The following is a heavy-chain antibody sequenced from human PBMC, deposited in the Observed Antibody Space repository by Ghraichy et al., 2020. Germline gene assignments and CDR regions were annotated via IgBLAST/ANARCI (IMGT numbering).Heavy chain of an antibody. CDR1: GFTFSSYG. Sequence: GGSLRLSCADSGFTFSSYGMHWVRQAPGKGLEWVAVISYDGSNKYYADSVKGRFTISRDNSKNTLYLQMNSLSAEDTAVYYCAKDLPKLGVSWYFDLCGRGTLVTVSS. J-gene: IGHJ2*01. CDR2: ISYDGSNK. D-gene: IGHD3-3*01. V-gene: IGHV3-30*18. CDR3: AKDLPKLGVSWYFDL.